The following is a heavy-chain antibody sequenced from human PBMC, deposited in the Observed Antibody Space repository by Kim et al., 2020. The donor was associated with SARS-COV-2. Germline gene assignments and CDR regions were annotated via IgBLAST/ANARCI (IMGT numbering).Heavy chain of an antibody. CDR3: ARVLLWFGDAFDI. J-gene: IGHJ3*02. CDR1: GYTFTCYY. Sequence: SVKVSCTASGYTFTCYYMHWVRQAPGQGLAWMGRINPNSGGTNYAQKFQGRVTMTRDTSISTAYMELSRLRSDDTAVYYCARVLLWFGDAFDIWGQGTMVTVSS. D-gene: IGHD3-10*01. V-gene: IGHV1-2*06. CDR2: INPNSGGT.